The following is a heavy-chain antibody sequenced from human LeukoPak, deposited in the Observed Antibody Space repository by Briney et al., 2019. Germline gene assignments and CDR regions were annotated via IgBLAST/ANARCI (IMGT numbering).Heavy chain of an antibody. Sequence: GASLQISCKGSGYSFTSYWIGWVRQVPGKGLEWMGIIYPGDSDTRYSPSFQGQVTISADKPISTAYLQWSSLKASDTAMYYCARSIGYCSGGSCYFDYWGQGTLVTVSS. D-gene: IGHD2-15*01. CDR3: ARSIGYCSGGSCYFDY. CDR1: GYSFTSYW. J-gene: IGHJ4*02. V-gene: IGHV5-51*04. CDR2: IYPGDSDT.